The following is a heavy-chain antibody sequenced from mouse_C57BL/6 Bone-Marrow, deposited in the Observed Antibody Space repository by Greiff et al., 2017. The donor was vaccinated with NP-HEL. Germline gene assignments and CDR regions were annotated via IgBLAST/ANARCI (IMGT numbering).Heavy chain of an antibody. D-gene: IGHD2-3*01. V-gene: IGHV5-6*01. CDR3: AREGWLGAY. J-gene: IGHJ3*01. CDR1: GFTFSSYG. Sequence: DVHLVESGGDLVKPGGSLKLSCAASGFTFSSYGMSWVRQTPDKRLEWVATISSGGSYTYYPDSVKGRFTISRDNAKNTLYLQMSSLKSEDTAMYYCAREGWLGAYWGQGTLVTVSA. CDR2: ISSGGSYT.